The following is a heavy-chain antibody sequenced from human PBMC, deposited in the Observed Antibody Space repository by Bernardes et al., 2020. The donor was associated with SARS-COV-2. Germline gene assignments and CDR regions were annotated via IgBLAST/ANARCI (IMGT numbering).Heavy chain of an antibody. CDR1: GFTFSSYA. J-gene: IGHJ2*01. Sequence: GGSLRLSCAASGFTFSSYAMSWVRQAPGKGLEWVSAISGSGGSTYYADSVKGRFTISRDNSKNTLYLQMNSLRAEDTAVYYCANGGAPYWYFDLWGRGTLVTVSS. CDR2: ISGSGGST. D-gene: IGHD1-26*01. V-gene: IGHV3-23*01. CDR3: ANGGAPYWYFDL.